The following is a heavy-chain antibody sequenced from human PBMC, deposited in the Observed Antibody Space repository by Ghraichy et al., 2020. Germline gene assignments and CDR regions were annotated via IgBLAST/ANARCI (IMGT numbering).Heavy chain of an antibody. J-gene: IGHJ4*02. Sequence: ASVKVSCKASGYTFSTYDINWVRQAAGQGLEWLGWMNPNSGNTGYAQKFQGRVTMTRDTSINTAYMELSRLRSEDTAVYYCARASNKGLVRGLITQVLDYWGQGTLVTVSS. V-gene: IGHV1-8*01. CDR3: ARASNKGLVRGLITQVLDY. D-gene: IGHD3-10*01. CDR1: GYTFSTYD. CDR2: MNPNSGNT.